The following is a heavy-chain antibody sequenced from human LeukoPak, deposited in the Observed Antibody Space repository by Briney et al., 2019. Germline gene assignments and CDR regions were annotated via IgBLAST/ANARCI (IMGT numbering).Heavy chain of an antibody. CDR1: GFTFSNYW. J-gene: IGHJ4*02. V-gene: IGHV3-7*01. D-gene: IGHD3-10*01. CDR2: INQGGSEK. CDR3: ARDAFASGSYNPIDN. Sequence: GGSLRLSCAASGFTFSNYWMSWVRQAPGKGLEWVANINQGGSEKFYVDSVKGRFTISRDNAKNSLYLQMNSLRAEDTAVYYCARDAFASGSYNPIDNWGQGTLVTVSS.